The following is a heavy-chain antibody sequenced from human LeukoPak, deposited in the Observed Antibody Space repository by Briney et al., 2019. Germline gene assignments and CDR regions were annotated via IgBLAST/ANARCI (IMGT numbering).Heavy chain of an antibody. CDR3: ARGDDPLDY. Sequence: SETLSLTCAVYGGSFSGYYWSWIRQPPGKGLEWIGEINHSGSTNYNPPLKSRVTISVDTSKNQFSLKLSSVTAADTAVYYCARGDDPLDYWGQGTLVTVSS. CDR1: GGSFSGYY. V-gene: IGHV4-34*01. D-gene: IGHD1-1*01. J-gene: IGHJ4*02. CDR2: INHSGST.